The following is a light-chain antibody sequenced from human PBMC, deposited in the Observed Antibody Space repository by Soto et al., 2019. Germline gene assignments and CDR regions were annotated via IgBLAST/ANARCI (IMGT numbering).Light chain of an antibody. CDR1: SNDVGGYDY. CDR2: AVS. V-gene: IGLV2-14*03. Sequence: QSALTQPASVSGSPGQSITISCSGTSNDVGGYDYVSWYQQLPGKAPKLLISAVSQRPSGVPDRFSGSKSGNTASLTISGLQADDEADYFCYSYTASDIWVFGGGTKLTVL. CDR3: YSYTASDIWV. J-gene: IGLJ3*02.